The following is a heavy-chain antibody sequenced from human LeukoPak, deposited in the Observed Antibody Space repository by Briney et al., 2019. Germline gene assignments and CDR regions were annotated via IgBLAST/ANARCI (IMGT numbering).Heavy chain of an antibody. J-gene: IGHJ5*02. CDR3: TRGGIASRPSWWFDP. CDR1: GHSISSGYY. D-gene: IGHD6-6*01. Sequence: SETLSLTCTVSGHSISSGYYWGWIRQPPGKGLEWIGSIYHSGSSYYTPSLKSRVTISVDTSKNQLSLKLSSVIAAYTAVYYCTRGGIASRPSWWFDPWGQGTQVTVSS. CDR2: IYHSGSS. V-gene: IGHV4-38-2*02.